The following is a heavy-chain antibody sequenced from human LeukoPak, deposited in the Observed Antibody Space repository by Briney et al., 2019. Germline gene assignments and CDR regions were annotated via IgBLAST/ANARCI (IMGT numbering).Heavy chain of an antibody. CDR1: GFTFSSYE. CDR3: ARDYGGSSPFDY. D-gene: IGHD4-23*01. V-gene: IGHV3-48*03. CDR2: ISSSDSTV. J-gene: IGHJ4*02. Sequence: GGSLRLSCEVSGFTFSSYEMHWVRQAPGKGLEWVSYISSSDSTVYYADSVKGRFTISRDNAKNSLYLQMNSLRAEDTAVYYCARDYGGSSPFDYWGQGTLVTVSS.